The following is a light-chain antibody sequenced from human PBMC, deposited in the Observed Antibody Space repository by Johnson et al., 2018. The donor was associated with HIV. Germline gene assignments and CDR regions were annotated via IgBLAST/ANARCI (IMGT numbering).Light chain of an antibody. J-gene: IGLJ1*01. V-gene: IGLV1-51*02. CDR1: TSSIGNNY. CDR3: GTWVGSLSACV. Sequence: QAVLTQPPSVSAAPGQKVTISCSGSTSSIGNNYVSWYQHLPGTAPKLLIYENNKRPSGIPARFSGSKSGTSATLGITGLQTGAEADYYCGTWVGSLSACVFGTGTKFTFL. CDR2: ENN.